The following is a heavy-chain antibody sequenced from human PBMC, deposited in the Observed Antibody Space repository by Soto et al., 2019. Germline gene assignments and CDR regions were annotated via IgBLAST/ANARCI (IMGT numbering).Heavy chain of an antibody. CDR1: GYTFTSYA. V-gene: IGHV1-3*01. CDR3: ARGTSSVTTFYFDL. CDR2: INPGNGNT. Sequence: QVQVVQSGAEVKKPGASVKVSCKASGYTFTSYAMHWVRQAPGQRLEWMGWINPGNGNTKNSQKFQGRVTITRDTFASTAYIELSSLRSEDTAVYYCARGTSSVTTFYFDLRGRGTLVTVSS. D-gene: IGHD2-8*01. J-gene: IGHJ2*01.